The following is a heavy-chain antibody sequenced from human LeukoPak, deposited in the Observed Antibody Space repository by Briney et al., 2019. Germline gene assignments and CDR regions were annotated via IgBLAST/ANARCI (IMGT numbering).Heavy chain of an antibody. J-gene: IGHJ4*02. V-gene: IGHV4-61*02. Sequence: PSETLSLTCTVSGGSISSGSYYWSWIRQPAGKGLEWIGRIYTSGSTNYNPSLKSRVTISVDTSKNQFSLKLSSVTAADTAVYYCARTYDTTRRDYWGQGTLGTVSS. D-gene: IGHD3-22*01. CDR2: IYTSGST. CDR3: ARTYDTTRRDY. CDR1: GGSISSGSYY.